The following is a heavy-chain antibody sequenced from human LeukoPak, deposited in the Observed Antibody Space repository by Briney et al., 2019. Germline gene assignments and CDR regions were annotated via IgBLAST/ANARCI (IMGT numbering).Heavy chain of an antibody. CDR2: IYYSGST. CDR3: SRAQSNQMATKI. D-gene: IGHD5-24*01. Sequence: SETLSLTCTVSGGSISSSSYYWGWLRQPPGKGREGIGSIYYSGSTYYNPSLKSRVTISIDTSKNQFSLKLSSVTAADTAVYYCSRAQSNQMATKIWGQGTLVTVSS. CDR1: GGSISSSSYY. V-gene: IGHV4-39*07. J-gene: IGHJ4*02.